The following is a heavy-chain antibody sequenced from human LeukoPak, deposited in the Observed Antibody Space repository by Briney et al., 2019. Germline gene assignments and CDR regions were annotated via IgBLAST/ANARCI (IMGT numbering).Heavy chain of an antibody. D-gene: IGHD3-10*01. CDR2: IYYSGST. CDR3: TRHADSGFGELAFDY. V-gene: IGHV4-39*01. J-gene: IGHJ4*02. CDR1: GASISSTNYY. Sequence: SETLSLTCTVSGASISSTNYYWGWIRQPPGKGLEWIGSIYYSGSTYYNPPLKSRVTISVDTSKNQFALKVTSVTAADTAVYYCTRHADSGFGELAFDYWGQGTLVTVSS.